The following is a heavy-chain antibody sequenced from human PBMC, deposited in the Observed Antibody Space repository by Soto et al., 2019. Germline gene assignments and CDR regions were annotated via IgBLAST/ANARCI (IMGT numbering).Heavy chain of an antibody. CDR3: ARHLWTVTHTNWFDP. J-gene: IGHJ5*02. D-gene: IGHD4-17*01. CDR1: GGSISSSSYY. V-gene: IGHV4-39*01. CDR2: IFYSGST. Sequence: QLQLQESGPGLVKPSETLSLTCTVSGGSISSSSYYWGWLRQPPGKGLEWIGSIFYSGSTYSNTSLKRRVTISVDTSKNPFTLKLSSVTAADTAVYYCARHLWTVTHTNWFDPWGQGTLVTVSS.